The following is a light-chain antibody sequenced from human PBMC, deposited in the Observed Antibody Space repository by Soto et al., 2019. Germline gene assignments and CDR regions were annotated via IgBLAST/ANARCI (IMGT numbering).Light chain of an antibody. J-gene: IGLJ2*01. CDR3: VAWDVSVNGPV. V-gene: IGLV1-44*01. CDR2: SND. Sequence: QPVLTQPPSVSGPPGQRVTVACSGSISNIGSNTVNWYQKLPGTAPKVVIYSNDERPSGVPDRFSGSKSGTSASLVISGLQSEDEADYYCVAWDVSVNGPVFGGGTKVTVL. CDR1: ISNIGSNT.